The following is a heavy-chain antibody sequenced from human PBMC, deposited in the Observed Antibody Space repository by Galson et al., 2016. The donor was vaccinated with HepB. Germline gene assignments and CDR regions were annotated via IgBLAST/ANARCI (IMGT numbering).Heavy chain of an antibody. V-gene: IGHV3-33*01. CDR2: IWYDGSNK. Sequence: SLRLSCAASGFTFSTYGMHWVRQAPGKGLEWVAVIWYDGSNKYYADSVRGRFTISRDNSKNTLYLQMNSLRAEDTAVYYCASEAPILAPTLDYWGRGTLVIVSS. J-gene: IGHJ4*02. D-gene: IGHD5-12*01. CDR3: ASEAPILAPTLDY. CDR1: GFTFSTYG.